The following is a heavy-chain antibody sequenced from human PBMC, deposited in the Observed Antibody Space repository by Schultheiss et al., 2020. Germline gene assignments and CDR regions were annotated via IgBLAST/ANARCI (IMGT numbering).Heavy chain of an antibody. J-gene: IGHJ4*02. V-gene: IGHV1-46*01. CDR2: INPSGGST. CDR1: GYIFSGYY. D-gene: IGHD6-13*01. CDR3: AREGSSWYYFDY. Sequence: ASVKVSCKDSGYIFSGYYMHWVRQAPGQGLEWMGIINPSGGSTSYAQKFQGRVTMTRDTSTSTVYMELSSLRSEDTAVYYCAREGSSWYYFDYWGQGALVTVSS.